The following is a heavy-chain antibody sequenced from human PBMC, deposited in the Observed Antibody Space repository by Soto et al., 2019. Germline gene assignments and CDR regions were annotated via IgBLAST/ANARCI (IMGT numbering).Heavy chain of an antibody. CDR3: AKGQWDGSGSYWYFDL. Sequence: GGSLRLSCAASGFTFSSYAMSWVRQAPGKGLEWVSAISGSGGSTYYADSVKGRFTISRDNSKNTLYLQMNSLRAEDTAVYYCAKGQWDGSGSYWYFDLWGRGTLVTVSS. J-gene: IGHJ2*01. CDR1: GFTFSSYA. CDR2: ISGSGGST. V-gene: IGHV3-23*01. D-gene: IGHD3-10*01.